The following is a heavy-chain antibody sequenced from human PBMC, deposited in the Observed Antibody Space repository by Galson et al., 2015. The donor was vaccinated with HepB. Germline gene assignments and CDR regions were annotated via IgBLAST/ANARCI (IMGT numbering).Heavy chain of an antibody. Sequence: SLRLSCAASGFTFSRYGMSWVRQAPGKGLEWVSAISGSGVSTYYADSVKGRFPISRDNSKNTLYLQMDTLRAEDTAVYHCAKSDCIGGTCYPYYFDYWGQGTLVTVSS. V-gene: IGHV3-23*01. CDR2: ISGSGVST. CDR3: AKSDCIGGTCYPYYFDY. CDR1: GFTFSRYG. J-gene: IGHJ4*02. D-gene: IGHD2-15*01.